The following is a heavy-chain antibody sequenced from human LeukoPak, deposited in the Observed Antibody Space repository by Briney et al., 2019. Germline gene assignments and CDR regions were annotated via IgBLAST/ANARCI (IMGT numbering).Heavy chain of an antibody. Sequence: GGSLRLSCAASGFTFSSYAMSWVRQAPGKGLEWVSAISGSGGSTYYAGSVKGRFTISRDNSKNTLYLQMNSLRAEDTAVYYCAKKKYYYDSSGYHDYWGQGTLVTVSS. CDR1: GFTFSSYA. CDR3: AKKKYYYDSSGYHDY. V-gene: IGHV3-23*01. J-gene: IGHJ4*02. CDR2: ISGSGGST. D-gene: IGHD3-22*01.